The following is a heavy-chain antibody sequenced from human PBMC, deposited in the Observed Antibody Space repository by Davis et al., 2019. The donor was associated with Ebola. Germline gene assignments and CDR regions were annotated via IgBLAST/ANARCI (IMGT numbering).Heavy chain of an antibody. Sequence: SETLSLTCSVSGGSVSSYYWSWIRQPPGRGLEWIAYMSYGGDTNYNRSIQSRVTMSVDTSKNEFSLKLPSVSAADTAVYYCARRDCISGSCYDGWFDPWGQGTLVTVSS. CDR3: ARRDCISGSCYDGWFDP. CDR2: MSYGGDT. V-gene: IGHV4-59*02. D-gene: IGHD2-15*01. CDR1: GGSVSSYY. J-gene: IGHJ5*02.